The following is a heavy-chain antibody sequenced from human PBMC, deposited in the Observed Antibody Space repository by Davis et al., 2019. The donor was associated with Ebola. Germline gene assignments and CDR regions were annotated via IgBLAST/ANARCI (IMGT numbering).Heavy chain of an antibody. J-gene: IGHJ6*02. CDR2: IIPIFGTA. CDR1: GGTFSSYA. CDR3: ARVGRIRPAPGGMDV. D-gene: IGHD1-14*01. V-gene: IGHV1-69*13. Sequence: SVKVSCKASGGTFSSYAISWVRQAPGQGLEWMGGIIPIFGTANYAQKFQGRVTITADESTSTAYMELSSLRSEDTAVYYCARVGRIRPAPGGMDVWGQGTTVTVSS.